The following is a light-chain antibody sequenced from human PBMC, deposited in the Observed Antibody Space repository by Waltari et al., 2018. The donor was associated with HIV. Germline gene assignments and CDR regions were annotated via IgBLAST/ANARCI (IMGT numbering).Light chain of an antibody. CDR1: RSHIGAGFH. CDR3: QSFDNSLSAL. V-gene: IGLV1-40*01. Sequence: HSVLTQPPSVSGAPGQRVTISCTGSRSHIGAGFHVHWYQQLPGTAPKLLIFSNNNRPSGVPDRFSGAKSGTSASLAITGLQAEDEADYYCQSFDNSLSALFGGGTKLTVL. CDR2: SNN. J-gene: IGLJ2*01.